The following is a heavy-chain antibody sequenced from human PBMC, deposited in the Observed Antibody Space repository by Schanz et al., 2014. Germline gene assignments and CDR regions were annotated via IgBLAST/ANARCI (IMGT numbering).Heavy chain of an antibody. CDR1: GFSVGNKY. CDR2: ISDSGDTA. CDR3: AKSLESCPGGRCSRGYFDY. Sequence: EVQLAESGGGLVQPGGSLRLSCAASGFSVGNKYMNWVRQAPGKGLEWVSFISDSGDTAYYADSVKGRFTISRDNFKGALYLQMSSLRAEDTAVYYCAKSLESCPGGRCSRGYFDYWGQGTLVTVSS. V-gene: IGHV3-23*04. J-gene: IGHJ4*02. D-gene: IGHD2-8*02.